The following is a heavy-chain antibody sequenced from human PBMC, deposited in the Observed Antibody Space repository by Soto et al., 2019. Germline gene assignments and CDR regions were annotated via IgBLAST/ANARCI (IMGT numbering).Heavy chain of an antibody. CDR2: INSDGSST. J-gene: IGHJ5*02. CDR1: GFTFSSYW. D-gene: IGHD4-17*01. Sequence: EVQRVESGGGLVQPGGSLRLSCAASGFTFSSYWMHWVRQAPGKGLVWVSRINSDGSSTSYADSVKGRFTISRDNAKNTLYLQMNSLRAEDTAVYYCARPTTVTNNWFDPWGQGTLVTVSS. CDR3: ARPTTVTNNWFDP. V-gene: IGHV3-74*01.